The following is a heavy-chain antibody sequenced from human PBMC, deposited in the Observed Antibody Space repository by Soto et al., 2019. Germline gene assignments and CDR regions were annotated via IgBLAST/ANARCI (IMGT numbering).Heavy chain of an antibody. V-gene: IGHV3-23*01. CDR2: VSGSGDST. J-gene: IGHJ3*02. Sequence: PGGSLRLSCAASGFTFSSYAMSWVRQAPGKGLEWVSTVSGSGDSTYYADSVKGRFTISRDNSKNTLYLQMNSLRAEDTAVYYCATNHCSSTSCYVIDAFDIWGQGTMVTVSS. D-gene: IGHD2-2*01. CDR1: GFTFSSYA. CDR3: ATNHCSSTSCYVIDAFDI.